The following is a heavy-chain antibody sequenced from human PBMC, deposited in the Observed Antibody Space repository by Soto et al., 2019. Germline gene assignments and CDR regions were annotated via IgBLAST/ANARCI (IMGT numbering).Heavy chain of an antibody. V-gene: IGHV5-51*01. CDR2: IYPGDSNT. Sequence: GESLKISCKGSGYRFNKYWIAWVRQLPGKGLEWMGIIYPGDSNTKYSPSFQGQVTISADKSISTVFLQWSSLKASDLAMYYCTRKTFYYGADGWGKGNTVTVSS. CDR1: GYRFNKYW. CDR3: TRKTFYYGADG. J-gene: IGHJ6*04.